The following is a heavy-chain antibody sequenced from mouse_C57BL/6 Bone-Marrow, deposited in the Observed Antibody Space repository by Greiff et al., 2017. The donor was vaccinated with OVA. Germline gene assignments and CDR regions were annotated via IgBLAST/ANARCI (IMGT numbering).Heavy chain of an antibody. D-gene: IGHD1-1*01. CDR1: GYAFTNYL. CDR2: INPGSGGT. CDR3: AREGYYYGSSPWFAY. J-gene: IGHJ3*01. V-gene: IGHV1-54*01. Sequence: QVQLKQSGAELVRPGTSVKVSCKASGYAFTNYLIEWVKQRPGQGLEWIGVINPGSGGTNYNEKFKGKATLTADKSSSTAYMQLSSLTSEDSAVYFCAREGYYYGSSPWFAYWGQGTLVTVSA.